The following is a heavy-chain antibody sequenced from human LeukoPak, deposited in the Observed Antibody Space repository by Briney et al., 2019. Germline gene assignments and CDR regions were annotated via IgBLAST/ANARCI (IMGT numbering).Heavy chain of an antibody. D-gene: IGHD3-16*02. CDR1: GFTFDDYA. CDR2: ISWNSGSI. Sequence: GRSLRLSCAASGFTFDDYAMHWVRQAPGKGLEWVSGISWNSGSIGYADSVKGRFTMSRDNAKNSLYLQMNSLRAEDMALYYCAKGASRSYRTPQTFDYWGQGTLVTVSS. V-gene: IGHV3-9*03. CDR3: AKGASRSYRTPQTFDY. J-gene: IGHJ4*02.